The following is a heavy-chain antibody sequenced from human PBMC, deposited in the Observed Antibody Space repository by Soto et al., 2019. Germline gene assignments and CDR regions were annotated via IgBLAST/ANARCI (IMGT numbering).Heavy chain of an antibody. V-gene: IGHV2-70*04. CDR3: ARMTTTHAFAF. D-gene: IGHD4-4*01. Sequence: SGPTLVNPTQTLTLTRTFSGFSLSTVGMHVSWIRQPPGKALEWLARIDWDDDKWYSPSLKTRLTISKDTSKNRVVLTMTNMDPVDTATYYGARMTTTHAFAFWGQGTLVTVSS. CDR1: GFSLSTVGMH. J-gene: IGHJ4*02. CDR2: IDWDDDK.